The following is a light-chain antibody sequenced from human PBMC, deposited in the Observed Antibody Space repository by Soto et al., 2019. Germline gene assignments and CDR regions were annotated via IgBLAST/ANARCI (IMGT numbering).Light chain of an antibody. CDR3: AAWDDSLNGVV. J-gene: IGLJ2*01. CDR1: SSNIGSNT. V-gene: IGLV1-44*01. CDR2: SNN. Sequence: SVLTQPPSASGTPGQRVTVSCSGSSSNIGSNTVNWYQQLPGTAPTLLIYSNNQRPSGVPDRFSGSKSGTSASLAISGLQSEDEADYYCAAWDDSLNGVVFGGGTKVTVL.